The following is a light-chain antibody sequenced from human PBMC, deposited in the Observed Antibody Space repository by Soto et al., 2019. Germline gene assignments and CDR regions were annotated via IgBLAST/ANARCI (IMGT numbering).Light chain of an antibody. Sequence: QSVLDQPASMSGSPGQSITISCTGTRSDIGTYNYLSWYQQHPGKAPRLVISDVSNRPSGVSNRFSGSKSGNTASLTITGLQSEDEADYYCMSYTTTSSFVFGSGTKVTVL. V-gene: IGLV2-14*03. CDR3: MSYTTTSSFV. CDR2: DVS. CDR1: RSDIGTYNY. J-gene: IGLJ1*01.